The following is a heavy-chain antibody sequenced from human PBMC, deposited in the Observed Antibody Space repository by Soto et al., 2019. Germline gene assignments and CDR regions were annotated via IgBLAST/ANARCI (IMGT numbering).Heavy chain of an antibody. CDR3: ASDERAYCSGDNGEHYFDY. J-gene: IGHJ4*02. V-gene: IGHV1-18*01. CDR2: ISGYNGNT. D-gene: IGHD2-15*01. Sequence: QVQLVQSGAEVKKPGASVKVSCKTSGYTFTTYGVSWVRQAPGLGLEWMGWISGYNGNTNSAPKFQGRVSMTTDTSTRTAYLELRSLISDDTAGYYFASDERAYCSGDNGEHYFDYWGQGTLVTVSS. CDR1: GYTFTTYG.